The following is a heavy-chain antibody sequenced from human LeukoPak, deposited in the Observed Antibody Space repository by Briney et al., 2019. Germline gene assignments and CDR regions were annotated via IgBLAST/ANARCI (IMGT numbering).Heavy chain of an antibody. V-gene: IGHV1-69*13. J-gene: IGHJ4*02. D-gene: IGHD5-12*01. CDR3: ARARTADSGYDGFDY. CDR1: GFTFSSYA. Sequence: EASVKLSCKASGFTFSSYAISWVRQAPGQGLEWMGGIIPIFGTTNYAQKFQGRVTITADESTNTLYMELNSLRSEDTAVYYCARARTADSGYDGFDYWGQGTLVTVSS. CDR2: IIPIFGTT.